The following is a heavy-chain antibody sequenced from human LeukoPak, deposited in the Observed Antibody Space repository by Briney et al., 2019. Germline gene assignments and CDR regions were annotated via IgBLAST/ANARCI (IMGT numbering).Heavy chain of an antibody. CDR1: GFTFSTYE. CDR3: AKGNPRPD. V-gene: IGHV3-48*03. J-gene: IGHJ4*02. CDR2: IRSGGDKT. Sequence: GGSLRLSCAASGFTFSTYEMNWFRQAAGKGAEWVAYIRSGGDKTNYAVSVKGRFTISRDDATNSLYLQMNSLRVEDTAVYYCAKGNPRPDWGQGTLVTVSS. D-gene: IGHD6-25*01.